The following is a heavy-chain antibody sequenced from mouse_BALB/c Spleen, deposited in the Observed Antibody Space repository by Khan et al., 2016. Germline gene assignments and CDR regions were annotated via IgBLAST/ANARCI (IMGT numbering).Heavy chain of an antibody. CDR3: TRQLTGTYWYFDV. CDR1: GFTFSDAW. Sequence: EVKLEESGGGLVQPGGSMKLSCAASGFTFSDAWMDWVRQSPEKGLEWVADISSKANNTATYYAVSVKGRFTISSDDTKRSVYLQMSSLRAEDTGIYYCTRQLTGTYWYFDVWGAGSTVTVSS. J-gene: IGHJ1*01. CDR2: ISSKANNTAT. D-gene: IGHD4-1*01. V-gene: IGHV6-6*01.